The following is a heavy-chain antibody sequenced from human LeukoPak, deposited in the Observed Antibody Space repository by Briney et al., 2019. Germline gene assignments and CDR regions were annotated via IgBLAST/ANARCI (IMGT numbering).Heavy chain of an antibody. CDR3: ARAVTVHTYYFGY. CDR1: GGSISGGGYY. Sequence: SETLSLTCTVSGGSISGGGYYWSWIRQHPGKGLEWIGYIYYSGSTYYNPSLKSRVTISVDTSKNQFSLKLSSVTAADTAVYYCARAVTVHTYYFGYWGQGTLVTVSS. J-gene: IGHJ4*02. V-gene: IGHV4-31*03. CDR2: IYYSGST. D-gene: IGHD2-21*02.